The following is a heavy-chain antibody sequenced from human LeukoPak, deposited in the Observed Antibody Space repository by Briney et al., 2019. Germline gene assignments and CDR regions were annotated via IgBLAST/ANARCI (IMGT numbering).Heavy chain of an antibody. Sequence: GGSLRLSCAASGFAFSSYAMSWVRQAPGKGLEWVSAISGSGGSTYCADSVKGRFTISRDNSKNTLCLQMNSLRAEDTAVYYCAKDVEAVAGTSDYWGQGTLVTVSS. CDR3: AKDVEAVAGTSDY. CDR2: ISGSGGST. V-gene: IGHV3-23*01. D-gene: IGHD6-19*01. CDR1: GFAFSSYA. J-gene: IGHJ4*02.